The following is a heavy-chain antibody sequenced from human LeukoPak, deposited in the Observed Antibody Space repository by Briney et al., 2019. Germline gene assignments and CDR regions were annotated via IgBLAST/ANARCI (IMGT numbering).Heavy chain of an antibody. V-gene: IGHV3-13*01. CDR2: IGTAGDT. J-gene: IGHJ6*02. CDR3: ARVDSRGYSYGYAFSYYYGMDV. Sequence: PGGSLRPSCAASGFTFSSYDMHWVRQATGKGLEWVSAIGTAGDTYYPGSVKGRFTISRENAKNSLYLQMNSLRAEDTAVYYCARVDSRGYSYGYAFSYYYGMDVWGQGTTVTVSS. D-gene: IGHD5-18*01. CDR1: GFTFSSYD.